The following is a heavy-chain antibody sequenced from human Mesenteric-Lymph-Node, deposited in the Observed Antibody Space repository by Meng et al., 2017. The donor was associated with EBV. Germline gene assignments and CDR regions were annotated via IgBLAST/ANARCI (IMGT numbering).Heavy chain of an antibody. Sequence: VQLQERGPGLVTPSGTRSFMCAVSGGSISSNNWWTWVRQPPGKGLEWIAEIYHSGTSNYNPSLKSRLTVSVDKSKNQFSLKLTSVTAADTAVYYCARDLLRGVIHSWGQGTLVTVSS. CDR3: ARDLLRGVIHS. CDR1: GGSISSNNW. CDR2: IYHSGTS. V-gene: IGHV4-4*02. J-gene: IGHJ4*02. D-gene: IGHD3-10*01.